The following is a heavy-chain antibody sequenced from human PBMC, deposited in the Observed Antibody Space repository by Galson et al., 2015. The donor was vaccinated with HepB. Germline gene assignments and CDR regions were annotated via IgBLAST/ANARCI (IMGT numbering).Heavy chain of an antibody. D-gene: IGHD7-27*01. CDR1: GFTFSNYW. J-gene: IGHJ3*02. Sequence: SLRLSCAASGFTFSNYWMSWVRQAPGKGLEWVANIKQDGSEKYYVDSVKGRFTISIDNAKNSLYLQMNSMSADDTAVYYCARDNLANCGSWNAFDIWGQGTMVTVSS. V-gene: IGHV3-7*03. CDR2: IKQDGSEK. CDR3: ARDNLANCGSWNAFDI.